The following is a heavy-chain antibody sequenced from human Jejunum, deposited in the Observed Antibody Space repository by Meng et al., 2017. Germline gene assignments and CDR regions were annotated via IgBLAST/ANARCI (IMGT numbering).Heavy chain of an antibody. CDR2: MYHGVDT. D-gene: IGHD2-15*01. CDR1: GGSISMSNR. V-gene: IGHV4-4*02. Sequence: QLQLQESAPGLVKPSGTLSLTCGGSGGSISMSNRWSWFRQSPGKGLEWIGEMYHGVDTNNNPSLETRVTISTDTSRNEFSLKLRSVTAADTAVYYCARDWGCRDGSCFSGLLEYWGQGILVTVSS. J-gene: IGHJ4*02. CDR3: ARDWGCRDGSCFSGLLEY.